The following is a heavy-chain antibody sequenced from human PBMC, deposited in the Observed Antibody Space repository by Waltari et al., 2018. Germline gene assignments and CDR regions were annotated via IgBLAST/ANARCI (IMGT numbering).Heavy chain of an antibody. D-gene: IGHD6-19*01. V-gene: IGHV3-23*01. CDR3: VKSEISGWYVMDS. CDR1: GLVFNLYA. J-gene: IGHJ4*02. CDR2: ISSNGDTT. Sequence: QLLESGGGLAQPGGSLSLSCAASGLVFNLYAMSWVRQSPGKGLEWVSGISSNGDTTYYADSVKGRFTISRDNSKNSLFLEMNNLRGDDTAIYYCVKSEISGWYVMDSWGQGTLVSVSS.